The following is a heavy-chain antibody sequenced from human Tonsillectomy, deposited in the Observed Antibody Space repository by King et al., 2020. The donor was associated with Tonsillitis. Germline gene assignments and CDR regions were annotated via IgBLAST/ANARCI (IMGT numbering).Heavy chain of an antibody. V-gene: IGHV3-11*06. CDR1: GFAFSDNY. Sequence: QLVQSGGGLVKPGGSLRLSCAASGFAFSDNYMTWIRQAPGKGLEWISYISGDSTYTNYADSVKGRFTISRDNAKNSLYLQMNSLRAEDTAVYYCARDQVERSYADYWGLGTLVTVSS. CDR2: ISGDSTYT. CDR3: ARDQVERSYADY. D-gene: IGHD3-16*01. J-gene: IGHJ4*02.